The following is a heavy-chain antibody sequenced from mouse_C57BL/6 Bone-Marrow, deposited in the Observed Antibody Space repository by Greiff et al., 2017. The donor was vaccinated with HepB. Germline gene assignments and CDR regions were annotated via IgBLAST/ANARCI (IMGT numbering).Heavy chain of an antibody. CDR2: ISSGGDYI. CDR3: TAITTVVSNYFDY. J-gene: IGHJ2*01. CDR1: GFTFSSYA. Sequence: EVKLVESGEGLVKPGGSLKLSCAASGFTFSSYAMSWVRQTPEKRLEWVAYISSGGDYIYYADTVKGRFTISRDNARNTLYLQMSSLKSEDTAMYYCTAITTVVSNYFDYWGQGTTLTVSS. V-gene: IGHV5-9-1*02. D-gene: IGHD1-1*01.